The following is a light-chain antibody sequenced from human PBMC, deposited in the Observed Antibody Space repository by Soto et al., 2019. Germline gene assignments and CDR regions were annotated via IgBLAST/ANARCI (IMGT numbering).Light chain of an antibody. CDR1: SSDVGGYNY. V-gene: IGLV2-11*01. J-gene: IGLJ1*01. CDR2: DVS. CDR3: CSYAGSYTYV. Sequence: QSALTQPRSVSGSPGQSVTISCTGTSSDVGGYNYVSWYQQHPGKAPKLIIYDVSKRPSGVPDRSSGSKSGNTASLTISGLQAEYEADYYCCSYAGSYTYVFGTGTKLTVL.